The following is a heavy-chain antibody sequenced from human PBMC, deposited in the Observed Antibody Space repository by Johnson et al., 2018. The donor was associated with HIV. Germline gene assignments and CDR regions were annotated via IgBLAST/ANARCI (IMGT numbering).Heavy chain of an antibody. J-gene: IGHJ3*02. CDR1: GFIFSDYY. CDR2: ISTITNTV. CDR3: ARAHYGSGSLDI. V-gene: IGHV3-11*04. Sequence: QVHLVESGGGVVQPGGSLRLSCAASGFIFSDYYMTWFRQAPGKGLEWVSYISTITNTVFYAGSVKGRFTISRDNAKNSLYLHMNSLRAEDTAVYYCARAHYGSGSLDIWGQGTMVTVSS. D-gene: IGHD3-10*01.